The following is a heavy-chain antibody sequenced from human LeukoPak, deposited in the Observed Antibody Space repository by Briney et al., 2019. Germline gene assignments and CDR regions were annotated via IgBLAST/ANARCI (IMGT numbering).Heavy chain of an antibody. CDR2: MNPNSGNT. V-gene: IGHV1-8*01. Sequence: GASVKVSCKASGYSFTSYDINWVRQATGQGLEWMGWMNPNSGNTGYAQKFQGRVTMTRNTSISTAYMELSSLRSEDTAVYYCARVLVSMVRGVYTPGGYWGQGTLVTVSS. CDR3: ARVLVSMVRGVYTPGGY. J-gene: IGHJ4*02. CDR1: GYSFTSYD. D-gene: IGHD3-10*01.